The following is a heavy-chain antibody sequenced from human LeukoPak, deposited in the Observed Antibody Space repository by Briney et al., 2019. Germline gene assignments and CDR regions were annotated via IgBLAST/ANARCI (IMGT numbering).Heavy chain of an antibody. J-gene: IGHJ3*02. CDR3: ARDRGHDAFDI. D-gene: IGHD2-15*01. Sequence: SETLSLTCTVSGYSISSGYYWGWIRQPPGKGLEWIGSIYHSGSTYYNPSLKSRVTISVDTSKNQFSLKLSSVTAADTAVYYCARDRGHDAFDIWGQGTMVTVPS. V-gene: IGHV4-38-2*02. CDR1: GYSISSGYY. CDR2: IYHSGST.